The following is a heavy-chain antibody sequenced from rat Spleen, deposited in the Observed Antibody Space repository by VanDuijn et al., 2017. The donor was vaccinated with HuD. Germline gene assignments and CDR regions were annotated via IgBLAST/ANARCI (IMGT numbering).Heavy chain of an antibody. CDR3: TRRGYLSDWYFDL. D-gene: IGHD4-4*01. CDR1: GFTLSDYY. CDR2: ISYDGSKT. V-gene: IGHV5-7*01. J-gene: IGHJ1*01. Sequence: EVQLVESGGGLVQPGRSLKLSCAASGFTLSDYYMAWVRQAPTKGLEWVTTISYDGSKTYYRDSVKGRFTISRDNARSTLNLHMDSLRSEDTAIYYCTRRGYLSDWYFDLWGPGTMVTVSS.